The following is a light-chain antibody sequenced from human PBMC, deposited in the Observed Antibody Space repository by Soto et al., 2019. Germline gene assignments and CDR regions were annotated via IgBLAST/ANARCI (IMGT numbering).Light chain of an antibody. Sequence: QSALTQPASMSGSPGQSITISCTGTSSDVGGYNYVSWYRQHPGKAPKLMIYDVNNRPSGVSNRFSGSKSGNTASLTISGLQAEDEAHYYCSSHSSSSTLVVFGGGTKVTVL. J-gene: IGLJ2*01. CDR2: DVN. CDR3: SSHSSSSTLVV. V-gene: IGLV2-14*03. CDR1: SSDVGGYNY.